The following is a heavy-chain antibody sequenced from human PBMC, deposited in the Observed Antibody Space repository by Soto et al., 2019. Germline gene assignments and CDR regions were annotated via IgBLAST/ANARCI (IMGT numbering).Heavy chain of an antibody. Sequence: PGGSLRLSCAASGFIFSDYTMHWVRQAPGKGLEYISTISNTGENAYHADSVRGRFTVSRDNSKNMLYLQMGSLRAEDMAVYYCVRDYYCSTSTCFRHFQDWGRGTLVTVSS. D-gene: IGHD2-15*01. V-gene: IGHV3-64*02. CDR2: ISNTGENA. CDR1: GFIFSDYT. J-gene: IGHJ1*01. CDR3: VRDYYCSTSTCFRHFQD.